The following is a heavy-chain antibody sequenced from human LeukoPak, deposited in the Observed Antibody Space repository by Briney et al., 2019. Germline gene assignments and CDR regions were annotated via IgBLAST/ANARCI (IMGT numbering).Heavy chain of an antibody. CDR1: GGSISSYY. J-gene: IGHJ4*02. D-gene: IGHD3-10*01. V-gene: IGHV4-59*01. CDR2: IYYSGST. CDR3: ARVGSSWFGELLAFDY. Sequence: ASETLSLTCTVSGGSISSYYWSWIRQPPGKGLEWIGYIYYSGSTNYNPSLKSRVTVSVDTSKNQFSLKLSSVTAADTAVYYCARVGSSWFGELLAFDYWGQGTLVTVSS.